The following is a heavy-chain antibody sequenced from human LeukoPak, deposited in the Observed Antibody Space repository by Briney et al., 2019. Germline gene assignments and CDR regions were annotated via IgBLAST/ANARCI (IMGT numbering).Heavy chain of an antibody. Sequence: GGSLRLSCAVSGFTFSNFNMNWVRQAPGKGLEWVASISSGSGHIHYSDSVKDRFTISRDNSKNALYLQMNSLRAEDTAVYYCATMVRGVIADYWGQGTLVTVSS. D-gene: IGHD3-10*01. J-gene: IGHJ4*02. CDR2: ISSGSGHI. CDR1: GFTFSNFN. CDR3: ATMVRGVIADY. V-gene: IGHV3-21*01.